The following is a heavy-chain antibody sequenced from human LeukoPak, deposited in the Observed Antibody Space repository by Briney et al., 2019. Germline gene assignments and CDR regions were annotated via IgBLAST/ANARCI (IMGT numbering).Heavy chain of an antibody. CDR3: AKDSSLTGYYNDGWFDP. CDR2: IRYDGSNR. D-gene: IGHD3-9*01. CDR1: GFTFSSYG. J-gene: IGHJ5*02. Sequence: GGSLRLSCAASGFTFSSYGMHWVRQAPGKGLEWVAFIRYDGSNRHYADSVKGRFTISRDNSKNTLYLQMNSLRAEDTAVYYCAKDSSLTGYYNDGWFDPWGQGTLVTVSS. V-gene: IGHV3-30*02.